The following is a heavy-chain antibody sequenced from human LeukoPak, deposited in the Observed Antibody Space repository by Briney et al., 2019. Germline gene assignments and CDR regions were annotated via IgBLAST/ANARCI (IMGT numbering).Heavy chain of an antibody. CDR3: VKDGYNPFAY. Sequence: PGGSLRLYCSASGCTFSSYAMHWVRQAPGKGLEYVSAISSNGGSTYYADSVKGRFTISRDNSKNTLYLQMSSLRAEDTAVYYCVKDGYNPFAYWGQGTLVTVSS. V-gene: IGHV3-64D*09. J-gene: IGHJ4*02. CDR1: GCTFSSYA. D-gene: IGHD1-1*01. CDR2: ISSNGGST.